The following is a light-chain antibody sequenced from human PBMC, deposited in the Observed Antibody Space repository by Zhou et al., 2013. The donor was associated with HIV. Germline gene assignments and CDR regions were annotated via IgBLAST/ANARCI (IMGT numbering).Light chain of an antibody. CDR3: QQFNSYPLT. J-gene: IGKJ4*01. V-gene: IGKV1-13*02. Sequence: IQMTQSPSSLSASVGDRVTITCRASQGISSALAWYQQKPGKAPKLLIYEASSLESGVPSRFSGSGFGTDFTLTISSLQPEDFATYYCQQFNSYPLTFGGGTKVEIK. CDR1: QGISSA. CDR2: EAS.